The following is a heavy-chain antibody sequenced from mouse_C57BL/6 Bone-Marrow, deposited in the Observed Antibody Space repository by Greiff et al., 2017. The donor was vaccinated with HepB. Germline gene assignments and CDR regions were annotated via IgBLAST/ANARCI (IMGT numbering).Heavy chain of an antibody. CDR1: GYTFTSYW. Sequence: QVQLQQPGAELVRPGSSVKLSCKASGYTFTSYWMHWVKQRPIQGLEWIGNIDPSDSETHYNQKFKDKATLTVDKSSSTAYMQLSSLTSEDSAVYYCARWAYYYGSSSRYVDVWGTGTTVTVSS. J-gene: IGHJ1*03. D-gene: IGHD1-1*01. CDR2: IDPSDSET. V-gene: IGHV1-52*01. CDR3: ARWAYYYGSSSRYVDV.